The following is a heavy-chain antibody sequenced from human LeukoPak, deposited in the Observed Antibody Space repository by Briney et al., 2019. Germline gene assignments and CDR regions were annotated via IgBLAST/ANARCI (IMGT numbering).Heavy chain of an antibody. CDR2: IYTSGST. D-gene: IGHD3-3*01. J-gene: IGHJ5*02. CDR3: ATSYDAKTAPYDL. Sequence: SETLSLTCTVSGGSISSYCWSWVRQPPGKGLEWIGYIYTSGSTGDNPSLKSRVTMSVATSKNQLAMELRFLTAADTAVYFCATSYDAKTAPYDLWGQGTLVTVSS. V-gene: IGHV4-4*09. CDR1: GGSISSYC.